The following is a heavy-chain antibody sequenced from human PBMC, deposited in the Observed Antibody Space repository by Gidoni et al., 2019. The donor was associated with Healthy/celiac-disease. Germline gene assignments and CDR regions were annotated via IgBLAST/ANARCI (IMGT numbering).Heavy chain of an antibody. Sequence: EVQLLESGGGLVQPGGSLRLSCAAPGFTFSSYAMSWVRQAPGKGLEWVSAISGSCGSTYYADTVKGRFTISRDNSKNTLYLQMNSLRAEDTAVYYCAKDDLWSVTAIHPDWYFDLWGRGTLVTVSS. CDR2: ISGSCGST. CDR3: AKDDLWSVTAIHPDWYFDL. J-gene: IGHJ2*01. CDR1: GFTFSSYA. V-gene: IGHV3-23*01. D-gene: IGHD2-21*02.